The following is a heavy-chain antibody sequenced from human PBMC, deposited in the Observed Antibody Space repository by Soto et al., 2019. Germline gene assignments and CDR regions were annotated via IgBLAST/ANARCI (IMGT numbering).Heavy chain of an antibody. V-gene: IGHV6-1*01. Sequence: PSQTLSLTCAISGDSVSSNSAAWNWIRQSPSRGLEWLGRTYYRSKWYTDYAVSVKSRIIINPDTSKNQFSLQLNSVTPEDTAVYYCAKVYCSSVTCFFGCDIWGQATMVTDS. CDR3: AKVYCSSVTCFFGCDI. CDR1: GDSVSSNSAA. J-gene: IGHJ3*02. D-gene: IGHD2-2*01. CDR2: TYYRSKWYT.